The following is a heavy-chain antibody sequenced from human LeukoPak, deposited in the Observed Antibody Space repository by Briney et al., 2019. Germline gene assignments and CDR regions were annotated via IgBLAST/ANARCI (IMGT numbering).Heavy chain of an antibody. D-gene: IGHD5-18*01. V-gene: IGHV1-69*02. CDR1: GGTFSSYT. CDR2: IIPILGIA. CDR3: ASRYSYGTPAYFDY. J-gene: IGHJ4*02. Sequence: GASVKVSCKAPGGTFSSYTISWVRQAPGQGLEWMGRIIPILGIANYAQKFQGRVTITADKSTSTAYMELSSLRSEDTAVYYCASRYSYGTPAYFDYWGQGTLVTVSS.